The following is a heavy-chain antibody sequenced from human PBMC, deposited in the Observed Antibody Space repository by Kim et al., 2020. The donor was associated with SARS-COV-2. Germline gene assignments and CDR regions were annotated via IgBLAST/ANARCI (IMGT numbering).Heavy chain of an antibody. V-gene: IGHV3-33*01. Sequence: GGSLRLSCAASGFTFSSYGMHWVRQAPGKGLEWVAVIWYDGSNKYYADSVKGRFTISRDNSKNRLYLQMNSLRAEDTAVYYCAREEGWLRFGDYGMDVWGQGTTVTVSS. J-gene: IGHJ6*02. CDR1: GFTFSSYG. D-gene: IGHD5-12*01. CDR3: AREEGWLRFGDYGMDV. CDR2: IWYDGSNK.